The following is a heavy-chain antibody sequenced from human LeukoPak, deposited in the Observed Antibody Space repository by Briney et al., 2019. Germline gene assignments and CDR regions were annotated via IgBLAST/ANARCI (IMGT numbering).Heavy chain of an antibody. Sequence: ASVKVSCKASGYTFTSYGISWVRQAPGQGLEWMGWISAYNGNTNYAQKLQGRVTMTTDTSTSTAYMELRSLRSDVTAVYYCARGTSRVTAGDSFDYWGQGTLVTVSS. V-gene: IGHV1-18*01. CDR1: GYTFTSYG. D-gene: IGHD4-11*01. J-gene: IGHJ4*02. CDR2: ISAYNGNT. CDR3: ARGTSRVTAGDSFDY.